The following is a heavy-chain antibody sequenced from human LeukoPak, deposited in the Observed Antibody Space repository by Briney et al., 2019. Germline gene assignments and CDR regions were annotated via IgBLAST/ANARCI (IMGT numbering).Heavy chain of an antibody. J-gene: IGHJ4*02. Sequence: ASVKVSCNASGYSFTDYYIHWVRQAPGQGLEWMGWIHPKSGGTSFAQNFQGRVALTRDTSISTAYMDLNRLRSDDTAVYYCAGYSGSGFDYWGQGTLVTVSS. CDR1: GYSFTDYY. V-gene: IGHV1-2*02. D-gene: IGHD1-26*01. CDR2: IHPKSGGT. CDR3: AGYSGSGFDY.